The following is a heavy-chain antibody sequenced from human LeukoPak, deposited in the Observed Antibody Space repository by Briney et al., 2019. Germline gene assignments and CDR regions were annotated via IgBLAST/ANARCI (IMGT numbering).Heavy chain of an antibody. CDR3: AKTGNGYDPLYYYYYMDV. J-gene: IGHJ6*03. V-gene: IGHV4-59*08. D-gene: IGHD5-12*01. CDR1: GGSISSHY. CDR2: SYYSGST. Sequence: PSETLSLTCTVSGGSISSHYWTWIRQPPGKGLEWIGYSYYSGSTNYNPSLKSRVTISVDTSSNQFSLKLSSVTAADTAVYFCAKTGNGYDPLYYYYYMDVWGKGTTVTVSS.